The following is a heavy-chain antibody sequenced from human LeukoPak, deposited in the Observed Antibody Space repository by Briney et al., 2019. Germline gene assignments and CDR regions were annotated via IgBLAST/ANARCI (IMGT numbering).Heavy chain of an antibody. CDR3: ARGRGEVVVAAWDVFDI. CDR2: MFYSGTT. V-gene: IGHV4-59*08. Sequence: SETLSLTCTVSGGAISSYYWSWIRQPPGQGLEWIAYMFYSGTTNYNPSLRSRVTISLDTPKNQFSLRLSSVTAADTAVYYCARGRGEVVVAAWDVFDIWGQGTMVTVSS. CDR1: GGAISSYY. D-gene: IGHD2-15*01. J-gene: IGHJ3*02.